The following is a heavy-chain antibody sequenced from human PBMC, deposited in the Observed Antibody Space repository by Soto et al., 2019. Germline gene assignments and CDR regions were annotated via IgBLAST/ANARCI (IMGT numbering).Heavy chain of an antibody. CDR3: YSSGW. CDR1: GFTFGSFV. J-gene: IGHJ4*02. V-gene: IGHV3-30*03. D-gene: IGHD6-19*01. Sequence: QVQLVESGGGVVQPGRSLRLSCAASGFTFGSFVMHWVRQAPGKGLEWVALVSDDGVTKYYADSVTGRFTISRDNSKNTLYLEMNSLRTEDTAVYYGYSSGWWGQGTLVTVSS. CDR2: VSDDGVTK.